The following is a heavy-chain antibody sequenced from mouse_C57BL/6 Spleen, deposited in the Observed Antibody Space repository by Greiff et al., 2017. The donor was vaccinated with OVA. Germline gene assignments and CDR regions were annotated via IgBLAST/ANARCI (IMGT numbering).Heavy chain of an antibody. J-gene: IGHJ2*01. CDR1: GFTFTDYY. D-gene: IGHD1-1*01. CDR2: IRNKANGYTT. CDR3: ARDYYGSVYYFDY. Sequence: EVKLVESGGGLVQPGGSLSLSCAASGFTFTDYYMSWVRQPPGKGLEWLGFIRNKANGYTTEYSASVKGRFTISRDNSQSILYLQMNALRAEDSATYYCARDYYGSVYYFDYWGQGTTLTVSS. V-gene: IGHV7-3*01.